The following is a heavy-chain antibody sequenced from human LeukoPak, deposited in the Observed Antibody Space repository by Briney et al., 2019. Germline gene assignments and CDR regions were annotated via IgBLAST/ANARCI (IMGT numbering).Heavy chain of an antibody. CDR3: ARAWGSGSHRSWFDP. V-gene: IGHV4-34*01. J-gene: IGHJ5*02. CDR2: INHSGST. CDR1: GGSFSGYY. D-gene: IGHD1-26*01. Sequence: PSETLSLTCAVYGGSFSGYYWSWIRQPPGKGLEWIGEINHSGSTNYNPSPKSRVTISVDTSKNQFSLKLSSVTAADTAVYYCARAWGSGSHRSWFDPWGQGTLVTVSS.